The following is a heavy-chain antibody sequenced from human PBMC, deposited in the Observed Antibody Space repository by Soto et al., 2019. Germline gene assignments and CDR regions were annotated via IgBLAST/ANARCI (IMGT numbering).Heavy chain of an antibody. CDR1: GYSISSGSY. Sequence: XATLSLTCTVSGYSISSGSYWWWIRQPPGKGPEWIASIYHGGTTFYNPSLKSRVTVSVDKSNNQFSLKLRSVTAADTAVYYCAKDNVTVVAGSTFDYWGHRTLVTVSS. CDR2: IYHGGTT. J-gene: IGHJ4*01. D-gene: IGHD6-19*01. CDR3: AKDNVTVVAGSTFDY. V-gene: IGHV4-38-2*02.